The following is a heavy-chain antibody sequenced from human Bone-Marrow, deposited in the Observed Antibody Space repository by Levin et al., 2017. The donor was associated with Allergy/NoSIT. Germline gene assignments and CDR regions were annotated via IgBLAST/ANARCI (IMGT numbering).Heavy chain of an antibody. J-gene: IGHJ4*02. CDR3: LRGGFIFDN. Sequence: GESLKISCAASGFSLSDHWMSWVRQVPGKGLEWVANIKPDGSQKNYVDSVKGRFIISRDNAKNSLYLQVNSPRVEDTALYYCLRGGFIFDNWGQGTLVTVSS. V-gene: IGHV3-7*01. CDR2: IKPDGSQK. CDR1: GFSLSDHW.